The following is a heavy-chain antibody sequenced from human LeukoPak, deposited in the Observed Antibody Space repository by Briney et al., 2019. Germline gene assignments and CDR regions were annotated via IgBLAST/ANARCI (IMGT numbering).Heavy chain of an antibody. V-gene: IGHV3-30*02. Sequence: PGGSLRLSCAASGFTFSSYGMHWVRQAPGKGLEWVAFIRYDGSNKYYADSVKGRFTISRDNSKNTLYLQMNSLRAEDTAVYYRAKDLSRDIVVVPAAMYVDYWGQGTLVTVSS. CDR1: GFTFSSYG. D-gene: IGHD2-2*01. CDR3: AKDLSRDIVVVPAAMYVDY. CDR2: IRYDGSNK. J-gene: IGHJ4*02.